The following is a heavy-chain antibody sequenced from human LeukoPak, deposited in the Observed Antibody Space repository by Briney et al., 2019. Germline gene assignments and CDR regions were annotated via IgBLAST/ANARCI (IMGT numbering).Heavy chain of an antibody. Sequence: SQTLSLTCAVSGGSISSGGYSWSWIRQPPGKGLEWIGYIYYSGSTNYNPSLKSRVTISVDTSKNQFSLKLSSVTAADTAVYYCARLVLWGSGSSHFDIWGQGTMVTVSS. CDR1: GGSISSGGYS. CDR2: IYYSGST. V-gene: IGHV4-30-4*07. D-gene: IGHD3-10*01. CDR3: ARLVLWGSGSSHFDI. J-gene: IGHJ3*02.